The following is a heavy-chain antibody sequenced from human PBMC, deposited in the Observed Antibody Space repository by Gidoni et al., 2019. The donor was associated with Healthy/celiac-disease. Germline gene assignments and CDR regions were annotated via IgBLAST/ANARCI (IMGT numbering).Heavy chain of an antibody. V-gene: IGHV3-21*01. Sequence: EVQLVESGGGLVKPGGSLRLYWAASGFTFSSYSMNWVRQAPGKGLEWVSSISSSSSYIYYADSVKGRFTISRDNAKNSLYLQMNSLRAEDTAVYYCARDLHYYGSGSYSDYWGQGTLVTVSS. CDR1: GFTFSSYS. CDR2: ISSSSSYI. CDR3: ARDLHYYGSGSYSDY. D-gene: IGHD3-10*01. J-gene: IGHJ4*02.